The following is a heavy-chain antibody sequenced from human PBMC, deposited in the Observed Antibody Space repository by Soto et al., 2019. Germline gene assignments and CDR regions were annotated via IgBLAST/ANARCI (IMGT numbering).Heavy chain of an antibody. CDR2: INPSGGST. CDR1: GYTFTTYY. D-gene: IGHD6-13*01. CDR3: ARATSAGNGRRVDV. Sequence: QVQLVQSGTEVKEPGASVSLSCKASGYTFTTYYIHWVRQAPGQGLEWMGMINPSGGSTTYAQNFRGRVTXXRXTXXSTVYMDLNSLRSDDTAVYYCARATSAGNGRRVDVWGQGTTVTVSS. V-gene: IGHV1-46*01. J-gene: IGHJ6*02.